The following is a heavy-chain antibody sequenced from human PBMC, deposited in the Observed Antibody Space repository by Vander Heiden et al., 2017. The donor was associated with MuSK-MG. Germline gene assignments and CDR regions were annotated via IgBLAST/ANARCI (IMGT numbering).Heavy chain of an antibody. Sequence: EVHLVESGGGLVQPGRSLKLSCTASGFSFDDYAMHWVRQAPGKGLEWVSGISWNSASRGYADSVEGRFTISRDNVKNSLYLQMNSLRGEDSALYYCAKDIENSAWYGGDAFDFWGQGTMVTVSS. V-gene: IGHV3-9*01. J-gene: IGHJ3*01. D-gene: IGHD6-19*01. CDR2: ISWNSASR. CDR1: GFSFDDYA. CDR3: AKDIENSAWYGGDAFDF.